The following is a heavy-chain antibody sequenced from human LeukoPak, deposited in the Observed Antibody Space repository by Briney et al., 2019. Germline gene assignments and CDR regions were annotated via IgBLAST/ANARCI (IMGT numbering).Heavy chain of an antibody. V-gene: IGHV4-39*01. CDR1: GGSISSSSYY. D-gene: IGHD3-10*01. J-gene: IGHJ4*02. CDR2: INYSGST. CDR3: ARSGLLWFGSFDY. Sequence: SETLSLTCTVSGGSISSSSYYWGWIRQPPGKXXXXIGSINYSGSTYYNPSLKSRVTISVDTSKNQFSLKLSSVTAADTAVYYCARSGLLWFGSFDYWGQGTLVTVSS.